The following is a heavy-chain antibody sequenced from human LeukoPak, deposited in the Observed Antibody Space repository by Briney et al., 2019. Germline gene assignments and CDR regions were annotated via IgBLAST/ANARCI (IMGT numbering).Heavy chain of an antibody. CDR2: IKEDGSVK. Sequence: GGSLRLSCTASGFTFSTHWMTWVRQPPGKGLEWVANIKEDGSVKYYVDSVKGRFTISRDNTKNALYLQMNSLRADDTAVYFCVRDSTWQLDYWGQGTLITVSS. CDR1: GFTFSTHW. V-gene: IGHV3-7*03. J-gene: IGHJ4*02. D-gene: IGHD5-12*01. CDR3: VRDSTWQLDY.